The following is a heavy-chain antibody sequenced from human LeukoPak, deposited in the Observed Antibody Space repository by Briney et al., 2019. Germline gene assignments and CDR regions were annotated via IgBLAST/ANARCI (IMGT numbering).Heavy chain of an antibody. CDR1: GLTFSSYA. J-gene: IGHJ4*02. CDR3: AKARWGFGESY. Sequence: GRSLTLACAASGLTFSSYAMSWVRQPPGEGLEWVTSMSGSGGSTYYAASVKGRFTISRDNSKNTLYLQMNSLRAEDTAVYYCAKARWGFGESYWGQGTLVTVSS. V-gene: IGHV3-23*01. CDR2: MSGSGGST. D-gene: IGHD3-10*01.